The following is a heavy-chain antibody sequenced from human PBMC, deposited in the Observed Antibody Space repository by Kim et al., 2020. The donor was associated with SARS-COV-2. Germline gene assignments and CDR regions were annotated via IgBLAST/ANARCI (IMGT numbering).Heavy chain of an antibody. CDR2: ISYDGSNK. CDR3: AKESGSGSYYAWTYYYYGMDV. D-gene: IGHD3-10*01. J-gene: IGHJ6*02. V-gene: IGHV3-30*18. Sequence: GGSLRLSCAASGFTFSSYGMHWVRQAPGKGLEWAAVISYDGSNKNYADSVKGRFTISRDNSKNTLYLQMNSLRAEDTAVYYCAKESGSGSYYAWTYYYYGMDVWDQGTTVTVSS. CDR1: GFTFSSYG.